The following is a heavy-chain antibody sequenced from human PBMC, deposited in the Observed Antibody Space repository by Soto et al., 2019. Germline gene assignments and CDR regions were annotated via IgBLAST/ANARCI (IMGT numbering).Heavy chain of an antibody. D-gene: IGHD2-2*01. CDR1: GFNFETHD. CDR2: IGTLFDR. V-gene: IGHV3-13*01. J-gene: IGHJ5*02. Sequence: EVQLVESGGGMVQTGGSLRLSCVASGFNFETHDMHWVRQVTGKGLEWVAGIGTLFDRFYPDSVKGRFTISRENAKTSVYLQTNKLRTGDTGVYYCTRGLSKDFLPSPPPMFDPRGQGTLVTVSS. CDR3: TRGLSKDFLPSPPPMFDP.